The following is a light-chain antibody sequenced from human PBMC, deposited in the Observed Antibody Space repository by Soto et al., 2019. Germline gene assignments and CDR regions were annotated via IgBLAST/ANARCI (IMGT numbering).Light chain of an antibody. Sequence: EIVLTQSPATLSLSPGGRATLSCRASQSVSNNYLAWYQQKPGQAPRLLIYGASSRATGTPDRFSGSGSGTDFTLTVSSLEPEDFALYYCQQRSNRITFGQGTRLEIK. J-gene: IGKJ5*01. CDR1: QSVSNNY. V-gene: IGKV3D-20*02. CDR2: GAS. CDR3: QQRSNRIT.